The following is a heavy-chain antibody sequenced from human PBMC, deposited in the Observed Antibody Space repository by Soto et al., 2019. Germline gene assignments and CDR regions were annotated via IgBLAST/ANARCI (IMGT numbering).Heavy chain of an antibody. D-gene: IGHD3-10*01. CDR1: GGSISSYY. Sequence: QVQLQESGPGLVKPSETLSLTCTVSGGSISSYYWSWIRQPPGKGLEWIGYIYYSGSTNYNPSLKRRVTISVDTTKNQFYLKLSSVTAADTAVYYCARRWGGTFDIWGQGTMVTVSS. J-gene: IGHJ3*02. CDR2: IYYSGST. CDR3: ARRWGGTFDI. V-gene: IGHV4-59*08.